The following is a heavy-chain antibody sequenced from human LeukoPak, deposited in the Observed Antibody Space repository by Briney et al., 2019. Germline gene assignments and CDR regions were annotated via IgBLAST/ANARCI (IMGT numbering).Heavy chain of an antibody. CDR3: ARRGDT. CDR2: ISGDGATT. V-gene: IGHV3-48*04. D-gene: IGHD3-10*01. J-gene: IGHJ5*02. CDR1: GFPFSSYA. Sequence: GSLRLSCAASGFPFSSYAMTWVRQAPGKGLEWVSSISGDGATTYHADSVKGRFTISRDNAKNSLYLQMNSLRAEDTAVYYCARRGDTWGQGTLVTVSS.